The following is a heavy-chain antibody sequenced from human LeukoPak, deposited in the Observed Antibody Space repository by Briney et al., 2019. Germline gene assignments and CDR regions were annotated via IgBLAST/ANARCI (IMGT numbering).Heavy chain of an antibody. CDR1: GGSFSGYY. J-gene: IGHJ4*02. V-gene: IGHV4-34*01. Sequence: SETLSLTCAVYGGSFSGYYWSWIRQPPGKGLEWIGEINHSGSTNYNPSLKSRVTISVDTSKNQFSLKLSSVTAADTAVYYCAREVAYCGGDYYSDFWGQGTLVTVSS. CDR3: AREVAYCGGDYYSDF. CDR2: INHSGST. D-gene: IGHD2-21*02.